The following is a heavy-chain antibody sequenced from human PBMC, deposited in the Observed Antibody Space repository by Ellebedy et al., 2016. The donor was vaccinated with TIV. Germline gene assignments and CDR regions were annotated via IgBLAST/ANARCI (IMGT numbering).Heavy chain of an antibody. V-gene: IGHV4-59*01. CDR1: GGSISPSY. CDR3: ASAPNQDFYDY. Sequence: MPSETLSLTCSVPGGSISPSYWSWIRQPPGKGLQWIGFSYYTGSTNYNPTLKSRVTISVDTSKNQVSLRLSSVTAADTAVYYCASAPNQDFYDYWGQGTLVTVSP. J-gene: IGHJ4*02. CDR2: SYYTGST.